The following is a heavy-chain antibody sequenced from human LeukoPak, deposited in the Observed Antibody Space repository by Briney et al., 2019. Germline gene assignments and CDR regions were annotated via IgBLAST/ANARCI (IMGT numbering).Heavy chain of an antibody. J-gene: IGHJ6*03. CDR1: GFTFSSYG. CDR3: AKRRGLELLYYYYMDV. CDR2: ISVSGGST. V-gene: IGHV3-23*01. Sequence: GGSLRLSCAASGFTFSSYGMSWVRQAPAKGLEGVSCISVSGGSTYYADSGKGRFTISRDNSKNTLYLQMNSLRAEDTAVYYCAKRRGLELLYYYYMDVWGRGTTVTVSS. D-gene: IGHD1-7*01.